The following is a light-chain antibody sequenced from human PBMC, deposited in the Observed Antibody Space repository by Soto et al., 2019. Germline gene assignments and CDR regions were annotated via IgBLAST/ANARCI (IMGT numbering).Light chain of an antibody. CDR3: QQYGSSPWT. CDR2: GAS. V-gene: IGKV3-20*01. J-gene: IGKJ1*01. CDR1: QTIRSNY. Sequence: EIVLTQSPGTLSLSPGERATLSCRASQTIRSNYLAWYQQRPGQAPRLLIYGASSRATDIPDRFSGSASGTDFTLTILRLEPEDFAVYYCQQYGSSPWTFGQGTKVEV.